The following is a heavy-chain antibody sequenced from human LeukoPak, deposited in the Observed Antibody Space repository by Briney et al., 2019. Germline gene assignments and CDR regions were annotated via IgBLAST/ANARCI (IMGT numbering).Heavy chain of an antibody. D-gene: IGHD6-13*01. CDR3: ARRGGGKSSSWYFDY. V-gene: IGHV3-48*01. CDR1: GFTFSSYS. Sequence: QPGGSLRLSCAASGFTFSSYSMNWVRQAPGKGLEWVSYISSSSSTMYYADSVKGRFTISRDNAKNSLYLQMNSLRAEDTAVYYCARRGGGKSSSWYFDYWGQGTLVTVSS. J-gene: IGHJ4*02. CDR2: ISSSSSTM.